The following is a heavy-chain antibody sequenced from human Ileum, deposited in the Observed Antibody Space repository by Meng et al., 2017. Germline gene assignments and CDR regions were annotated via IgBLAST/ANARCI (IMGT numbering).Heavy chain of an antibody. CDR2: IYYSGTT. D-gene: IGHD6-13*01. Sequence: QVQLQQWGAGLLKPSETLSLTCVVYGGSFSSGGYYWSWIRQHPGKGLEWIGYIYYSGTTYYNPSLKSRVTISVDTSKNQFSLKLSSVTAADTAVYYCAREPPAAAGTGADYWGQGTLVTVSS. J-gene: IGHJ4*02. CDR3: AREPPAAAGTGADY. CDR1: GGSFSSGGYY. V-gene: IGHV4-31*11.